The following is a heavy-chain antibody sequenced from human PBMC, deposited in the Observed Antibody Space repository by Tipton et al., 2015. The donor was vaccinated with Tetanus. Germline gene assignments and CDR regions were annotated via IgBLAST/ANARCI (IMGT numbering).Heavy chain of an antibody. CDR3: ARDFGSNHNWFDP. J-gene: IGHJ5*02. CDR2: IYHTGAA. V-gene: IGHV4-31*02. D-gene: IGHD6-13*01. Sequence: GEALVRGGYYWTWVRHLPGKGLEWIGYIYHTGAAHYNPSLKSRVTLSVDMSKNQFFLKMISMTAADTAVYFCARDFGSNHNWFDPWGQGILVTVSS. CDR1: GEALVRGGYY.